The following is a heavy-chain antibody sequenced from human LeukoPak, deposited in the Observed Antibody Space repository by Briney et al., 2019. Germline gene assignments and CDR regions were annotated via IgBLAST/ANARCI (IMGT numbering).Heavy chain of an antibody. Sequence: GGSLRLSCAASGFTFSSYGMHWVRQAPGKGQECVAVIWYDGSNKYYADSVKGRFTISRDNSKNTLYLQMNSLRAEDTAVYYCARDSALRGSGRSCFDYWGQGTLVTVSS. CDR2: IWYDGSNK. J-gene: IGHJ4*02. CDR3: ARDSALRGSGRSCFDY. D-gene: IGHD3-10*01. CDR1: GFTFSSYG. V-gene: IGHV3-33*01.